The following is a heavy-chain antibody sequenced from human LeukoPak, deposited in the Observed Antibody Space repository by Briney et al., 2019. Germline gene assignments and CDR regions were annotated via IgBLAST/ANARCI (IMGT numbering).Heavy chain of an antibody. V-gene: IGHV5-51*03. J-gene: IGHJ5*01. D-gene: IGHD3-3*01. Sequence: PGESLKISCKTSGYSFTSYWIAWVRQMPGKGLEWMGIIYPGDSDTKYSPSFQGQVTISADESINTAYLQWSSLKASDTAMYYCTRRTAIFGDGNWFDSWGQGTLVTVSS. CDR1: GYSFTSYW. CDR3: TRRTAIFGDGNWFDS. CDR2: IYPGDSDT.